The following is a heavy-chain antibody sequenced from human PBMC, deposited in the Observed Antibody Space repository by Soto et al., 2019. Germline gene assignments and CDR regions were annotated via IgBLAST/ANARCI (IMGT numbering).Heavy chain of an antibody. Sequence: HPGGSLRLSCVGSGFTFSSFEMNWVRQTPGKGLEWLSYIGRSGETIYYAASVKGRFTISRDNAKSSLFLQMNGLRDEDTGIYYCARDSRGGAARRPTFYYWGRGTLVTVSS. V-gene: IGHV3-48*03. CDR2: IGRSGETI. J-gene: IGHJ4*02. CDR1: GFTFSSFE. D-gene: IGHD6-6*01. CDR3: ARDSRGGAARRPTFYY.